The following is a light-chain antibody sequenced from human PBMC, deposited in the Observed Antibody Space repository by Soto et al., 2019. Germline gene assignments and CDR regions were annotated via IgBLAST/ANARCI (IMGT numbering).Light chain of an antibody. J-gene: IGKJ2*01. Sequence: IHMTQSPPTLSASLGDIVTITFRAGQSINRWLAWYQQKPGRAPKLLIYDVSTLQSGVPSRFSGSGSETEFILTISSLQPDDFATYYCQQYNAFYTFGQGTKVDIK. CDR2: DVS. CDR3: QQYNAFYT. CDR1: QSINRW. V-gene: IGKV1-5*01.